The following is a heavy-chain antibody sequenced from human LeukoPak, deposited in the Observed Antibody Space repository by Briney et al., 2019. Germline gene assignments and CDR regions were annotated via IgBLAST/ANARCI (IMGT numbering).Heavy chain of an antibody. V-gene: IGHV3-30*04. CDR3: AADGGSYKSGCFY. D-gene: IGHD1-26*01. CDR2: ISYDGGNK. Sequence: GGSLRLSCAASGITFSTYAMHWVRQAPGKGLEWVAVISYDGGNKYSADSVKGRFTISRDISKNTLYLQMNSLRAEDTAVYYCAADGGSYKSGCFYWGQGTLVTVS. CDR1: GITFSTYA. J-gene: IGHJ4*02.